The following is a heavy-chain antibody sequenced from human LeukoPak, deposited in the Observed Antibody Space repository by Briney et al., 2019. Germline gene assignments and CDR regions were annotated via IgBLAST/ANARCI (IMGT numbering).Heavy chain of an antibody. J-gene: IGHJ4*02. V-gene: IGHV3-21*01. CDR3: ARGHGYNSGEFDY. CDR2: ISSSSSYI. CDR1: GFTFSSYS. Sequence: PGGSLRLSCAASGFTFSSYSMNWVRQAPGKGLEWVSSISSSSSYIYYADSVKGRFTISRDNAKNSLYLQMNSLRAEDTAVYYCARGHGYNSGEFDYWGQGTLVTVSS. D-gene: IGHD5-24*01.